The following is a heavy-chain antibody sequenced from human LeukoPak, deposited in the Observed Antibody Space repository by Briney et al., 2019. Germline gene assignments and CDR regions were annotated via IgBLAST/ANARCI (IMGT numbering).Heavy chain of an antibody. J-gene: IGHJ3*02. D-gene: IGHD3-9*01. CDR1: GFTFSSSG. CDR3: ARETGI. Sequence: GGSLRLSCAASGFTFSSSGMTWVRQAPGKGLDWVSTITGNGGNTYYADSVKGRFTISRDNSKNTLYLQMNSLRAEDTAVYYCARETGIWGQGTMVTVSS. CDR2: ITGNGGNT. V-gene: IGHV3-23*01.